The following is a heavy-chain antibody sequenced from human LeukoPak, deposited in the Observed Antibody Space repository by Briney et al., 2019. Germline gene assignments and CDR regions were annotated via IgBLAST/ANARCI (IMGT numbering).Heavy chain of an antibody. Sequence: ASVKVSCKASGYTFTGYYMHWVRQAPGQGLEWMGWINPNSGGTNYAQKFQGRVTMTRDTSISTAYMELSRLRSDDTAVYYCARVSPGVVVAASGNWFDPWGQGTLVTVSS. CDR1: GYTFTGYY. J-gene: IGHJ5*02. CDR2: INPNSGGT. CDR3: ARVSPGVVVAASGNWFDP. D-gene: IGHD2-15*01. V-gene: IGHV1-2*02.